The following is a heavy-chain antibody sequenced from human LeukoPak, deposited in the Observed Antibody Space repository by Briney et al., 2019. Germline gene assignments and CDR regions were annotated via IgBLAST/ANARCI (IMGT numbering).Heavy chain of an antibody. J-gene: IGHJ4*02. V-gene: IGHV3-7*05. CDR1: GFTFSGYW. D-gene: IGHD2-15*01. CDR2: IKQDGSEK. CDR3: ARGVATGY. Sequence: PGGSLRLSCAASGFTFSGYWMSWVRQAPGKGLEWVANIKQDGSEKYYVDSVKGRFTISRDNAKNSLYLQMNSLRAEDTAVYYCARGVATGYWGQGTLVTVSS.